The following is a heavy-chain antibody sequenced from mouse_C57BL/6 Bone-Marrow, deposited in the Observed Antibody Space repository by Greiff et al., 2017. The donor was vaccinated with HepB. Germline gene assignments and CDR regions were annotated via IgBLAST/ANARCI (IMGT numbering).Heavy chain of an antibody. Sequence: QVHVKQPGAELVKPGASVKLSCKASGYTFTSYWMHWVKQRPGRGLEWIGRIDPNSGGTKYNEKFKSKATLTVDKPSSTAYMQLSSLTSEDSAVYYCALYYDYAWFAYWGQGTLVTVSA. CDR2: IDPNSGGT. CDR1: GYTFTSYW. D-gene: IGHD2-4*01. V-gene: IGHV1-72*01. J-gene: IGHJ3*01. CDR3: ALYYDYAWFAY.